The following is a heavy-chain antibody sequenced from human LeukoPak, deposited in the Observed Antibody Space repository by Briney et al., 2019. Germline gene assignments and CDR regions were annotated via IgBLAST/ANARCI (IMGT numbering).Heavy chain of an antibody. D-gene: IGHD3-22*01. V-gene: IGHV1-18*01. J-gene: IGHJ4*02. Sequence: ASVKVSCKTSGYTFTGYGISWVRQAPGQGLEWMGWISAYNGNTNYAQKLQGRVTMTTDTSTSTAYMELRSMRSDDTAVYYCARQYYYDSSGYYYHRGPGTLVTVSS. CDR3: ARQYYYDSSGYYYH. CDR1: GYTFTGYG. CDR2: ISAYNGNT.